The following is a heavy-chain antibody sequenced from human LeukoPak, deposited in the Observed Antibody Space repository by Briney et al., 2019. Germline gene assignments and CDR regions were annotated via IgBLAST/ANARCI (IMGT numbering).Heavy chain of an antibody. Sequence: GASVKVSCKASGGTFSSYAISWVRQAPGQGLEGMGGIIPIFGTANYAQKFQGRVTITADESTSTAYMELSSLRSEDTAVYYCARASRWLQKIRFDAFDIWGQGTMVTVSS. V-gene: IGHV1-69*13. CDR3: ARASRWLQKIRFDAFDI. D-gene: IGHD5-24*01. CDR1: GGTFSSYA. J-gene: IGHJ3*02. CDR2: IIPIFGTA.